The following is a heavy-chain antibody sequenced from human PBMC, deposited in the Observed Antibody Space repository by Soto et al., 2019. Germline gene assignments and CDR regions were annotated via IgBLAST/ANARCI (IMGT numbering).Heavy chain of an antibody. CDR2: IYYSGST. J-gene: IGHJ5*02. Sequence: SETLSLTCTVSGGSISSSSYYWGWIRQPPGKGLEWIGSIYYSGSTYYNPSLKSRVTISVDTSKNQFSLKLSSVTAADTAVYYCARLGGAYYGGDCDYNWFDPWGQGTLVTGSS. V-gene: IGHV4-39*01. D-gene: IGHD2-21*02. CDR1: GGSISSSSYY. CDR3: ARLGGAYYGGDCDYNWFDP.